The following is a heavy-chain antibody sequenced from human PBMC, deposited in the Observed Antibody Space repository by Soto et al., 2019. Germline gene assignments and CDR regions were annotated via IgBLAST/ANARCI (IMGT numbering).Heavy chain of an antibody. J-gene: IGHJ6*03. CDR2: INPNGGST. CDR1: GYTFINYY. D-gene: IGHD6-6*01. CDR3: VRATAARQRDYSYHYYLHI. V-gene: IGHV1-46*03. Sequence: GASVKVSCKASGYTFINYYIHWVRQAPGQGLEWKGVINPNGGSTVYAQKFQGRVTLTRDTSTSTVYVELSSLRSDDTAVYFCVRATAARQRDYSYHYYLHIWGKGTTVTVSS.